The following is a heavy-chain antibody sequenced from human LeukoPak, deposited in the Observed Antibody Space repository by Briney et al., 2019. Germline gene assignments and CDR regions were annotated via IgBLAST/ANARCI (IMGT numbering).Heavy chain of an antibody. J-gene: IGHJ6*02. D-gene: IGHD1-1*01. CDR2: IYYSGST. CDR3: ARDQNGNYYYYGMDV. CDR1: GGSISSGDYY. Sequence: SQTLSLTCTVSGGSISSGDYYWTWIRPPPGKGLEWIGYIYYSGSTYYNPSLKSRVTTSVDTSKNQFSLKLSSVTAADTAVYYCARDQNGNYYYYGMDVWGRGTTVTVSS. V-gene: IGHV4-30-4*01.